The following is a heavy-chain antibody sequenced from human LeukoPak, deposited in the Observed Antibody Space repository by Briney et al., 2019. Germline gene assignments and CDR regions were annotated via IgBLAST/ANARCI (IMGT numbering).Heavy chain of an antibody. CDR3: ARGRRTTVVTPYYYYYGMDV. J-gene: IGHJ6*02. D-gene: IGHD4-23*01. Sequence: SEILSLTCPVSGGSISSSSYYWGWIRQPPGKGLEWMGSIYYSGSTYYNPSLKSRVTISVDTSKNQFSLKLSSVTAADTAVYYCARGRRTTVVTPYYYYYGMDVWGQGTTVTVSS. CDR1: GGSISSSSYY. V-gene: IGHV4-39*01. CDR2: IYYSGST.